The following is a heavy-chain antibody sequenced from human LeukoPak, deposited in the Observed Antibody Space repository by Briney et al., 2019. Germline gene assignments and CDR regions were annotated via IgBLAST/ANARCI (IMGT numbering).Heavy chain of an antibody. CDR2: ISYDGSNK. V-gene: IGHV3-30*18. D-gene: IGHD3-10*01. CDR1: GFTFSSYG. CDR3: AKDMYYYGSGSYEKFDP. J-gene: IGHJ5*02. Sequence: GRSLRLSCAASGFTFSSYGMHWVRQAPGKGLEWVADISYDGSNKYYADSMKGRFTISRDNSKNTLYLQMNSLRAEYTAVYYCAKDMYYYGSGSYEKFDPWGQGTLVTVSS.